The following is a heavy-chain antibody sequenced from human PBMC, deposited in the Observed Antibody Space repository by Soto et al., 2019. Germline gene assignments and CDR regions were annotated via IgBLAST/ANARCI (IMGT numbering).Heavy chain of an antibody. D-gene: IGHD5-18*01. J-gene: IGHJ4*02. CDR2: INHSGST. CDR1: GGSFSGYY. CDR3: ARGLVNSYGYSGKRYYFDY. V-gene: IGHV4-34*01. Sequence: PSETLSLTCAVYGGSFSGYYWSWIRQPPGKGLEWIGEINHSGSTNYNPSLKSRVTISVDTSKNQFSLKLSSVTAADTAVYYCARGLVNSYGYSGKRYYFDYWGQGTLVTVSS.